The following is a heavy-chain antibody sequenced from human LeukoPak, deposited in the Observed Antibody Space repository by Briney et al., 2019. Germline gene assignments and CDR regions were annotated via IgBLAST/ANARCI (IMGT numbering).Heavy chain of an antibody. J-gene: IGHJ5*02. CDR2: IWYDGSNK. CDR1: GFTFSNYG. V-gene: IGHV3-33*01. CDR3: ARDRHYEPTGWFDP. Sequence: GGSLRLSCAAAGFTFSNYGMHWVRQAPGKGLEWVAVIWYDGSNKYYADSVKGRFTISRDNSKNTLYLQMNSLRAEDTAVYYCARDRHYEPTGWFDPWGQGTLVTVSS. D-gene: IGHD3-3*01.